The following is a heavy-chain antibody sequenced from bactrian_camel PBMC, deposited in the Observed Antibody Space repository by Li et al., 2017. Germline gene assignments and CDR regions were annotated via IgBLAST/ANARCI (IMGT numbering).Heavy chain of an antibody. CDR1: GFTFSSDW. CDR2: IIGSNT. J-gene: IGHJ4*01. CDR3: AAATGCTAGGMFHGKHY. D-gene: IGHD7*01. V-gene: IGHV3S1*01. Sequence: HVQLVESGGALVQPGGSLRLSCAASGFTFSSDWMYWVRQAPGKGLEWVSTIIGSNTQYANSVKGRFTISKDSALNTLYLQMNDLKPEDAGMYYCAAATGCTAGGMFHGKHYWGQGTQVTVS.